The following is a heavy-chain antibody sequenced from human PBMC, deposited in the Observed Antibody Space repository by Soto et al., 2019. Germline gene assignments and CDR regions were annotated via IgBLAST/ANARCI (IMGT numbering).Heavy chain of an antibody. Sequence: EVQLVESGGGLVQPGGSLRLSCAASGFTVSSNYMSWVRQAPGKGLEWDSVIYSGGTTYYADSVKGRFTISRDNSKNTLYLQMNSLRAEETAVYYCARNGDSSDYRGWFDPWGQGTLVTVSS. V-gene: IGHV3-66*01. CDR2: IYSGGTT. J-gene: IGHJ5*02. D-gene: IGHD3-22*01. CDR1: GFTVSSNY. CDR3: ARNGDSSDYRGWFDP.